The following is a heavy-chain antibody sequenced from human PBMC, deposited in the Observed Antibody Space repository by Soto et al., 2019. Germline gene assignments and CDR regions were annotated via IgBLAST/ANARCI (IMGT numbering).Heavy chain of an antibody. Sequence: PGGSLRLSCAASGFTFSSYAMHWVRQAPGKGLEWVSAISGSGGSTYYADSVKGRFTISRDNSKNTLYLQMNSLRAEDTAVYYCARDPYSSGGGMDVWGQGTTVTVSS. CDR3: ARDPYSSGGGMDV. V-gene: IGHV3-23*01. CDR2: ISGSGGST. CDR1: GFTFSSYA. J-gene: IGHJ6*02. D-gene: IGHD6-19*01.